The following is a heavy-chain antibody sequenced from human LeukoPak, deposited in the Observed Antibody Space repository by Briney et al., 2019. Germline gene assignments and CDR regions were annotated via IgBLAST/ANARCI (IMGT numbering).Heavy chain of an antibody. D-gene: IGHD2-2*01. CDR2: ISRDSIYI. V-gene: IGHV3-21*01. CDR3: AREKPAALGYNSFDP. J-gene: IGHJ5*02. Sequence: GGSLRLSCAASGFIFSSYSMNWVRQAPGKGLEWVSSISRDSIYIFYADSVKGRFTISRDNAKNSLYLQMNSLSVEDTAVYYCAREKPAALGYNSFDPWGQGTLVTVSS. CDR1: GFIFSSYS.